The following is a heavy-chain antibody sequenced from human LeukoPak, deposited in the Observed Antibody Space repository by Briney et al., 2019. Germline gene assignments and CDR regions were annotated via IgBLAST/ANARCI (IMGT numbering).Heavy chain of an antibody. V-gene: IGHV4-59*01. D-gene: IGHD3-22*01. CDR1: GGSISSYY. Sequence: SETLSLTCTVSGGSISSYYWSWIRQPPGKGLEWIGYIYYSGSTNYSPSLKSRVTISVDTSKNQFSLKLSSVTAADTAVYYCASHHDYYDSSGYYYGWFDPWGQGTLVTVFS. CDR3: ASHHDYYDSSGYYYGWFDP. J-gene: IGHJ5*02. CDR2: IYYSGST.